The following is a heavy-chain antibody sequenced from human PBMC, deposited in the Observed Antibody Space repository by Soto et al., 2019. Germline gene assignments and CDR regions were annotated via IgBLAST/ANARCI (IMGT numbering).Heavy chain of an antibody. J-gene: IGHJ6*02. CDR3: ARDPFPYYEVNWGYGMDV. CDR1: GFTFSSYE. CDR2: ISSSGSTI. D-gene: IGHD3-3*01. Sequence: EVQLVESGGGLVQPGGSPRLSCAASGFTFSSYEMNWVRQAPGKGLEWVSYISSSGSTIYYADSVKGRFTISRDNAKNSLYLQMNSLRAEDTAVYYCARDPFPYYEVNWGYGMDVWGQGTTVTVSS. V-gene: IGHV3-48*03.